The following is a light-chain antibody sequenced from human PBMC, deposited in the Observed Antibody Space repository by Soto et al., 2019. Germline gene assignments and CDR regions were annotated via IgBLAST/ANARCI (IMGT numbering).Light chain of an antibody. V-gene: IGLV2-14*02. CDR3: SSYTTSSTRV. CDR2: EVN. CDR1: SSDFGNYNL. J-gene: IGLJ1*01. Sequence: QSALTQPASVSGSPGQSITISCTGTSSDFGNYNLVSWYQQHPGKVPKLILFEVNKRPSGVSGRFSGSKSGNTASLTISGLQAEDEADYYCSSYTTSSTRVFGTGTQLTVL.